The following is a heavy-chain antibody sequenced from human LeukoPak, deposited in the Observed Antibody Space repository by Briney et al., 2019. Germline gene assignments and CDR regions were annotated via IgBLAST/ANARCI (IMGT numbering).Heavy chain of an antibody. Sequence: ASVKVSCKASGYTFTRYNINWVRQAPGQGLEWMAWMHPNNGDTGYAQKFQDRVTVTSNTSISTAYMELRSLTSEDTAVYYCARELIVLEPAARRYNYYMDVWGIGTTVSVSS. CDR3: ARELIVLEPAARRYNYYMDV. CDR2: MHPNNGDT. CDR1: GYTFTRYN. J-gene: IGHJ6*03. V-gene: IGHV1-8*03. D-gene: IGHD2-2*01.